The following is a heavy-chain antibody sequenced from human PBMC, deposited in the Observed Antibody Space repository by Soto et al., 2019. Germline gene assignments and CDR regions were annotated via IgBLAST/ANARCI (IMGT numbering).Heavy chain of an antibody. CDR2: ISSSSSYI. CDR1: GFTFSSYS. Sequence: EVQLVESGGGLVKPGGSLRLSCAASGFTFSSYSMNWVRQAPGKGLEWVSSISSSSSYIYYADSVKGRFTISRDNAKNSLYLQMNSRRAEDTAVYYCARDGSLEGSGSYYGPYYFDYWGQGTLVTVSS. J-gene: IGHJ4*02. V-gene: IGHV3-21*01. CDR3: ARDGSLEGSGSYYGPYYFDY. D-gene: IGHD3-10*01.